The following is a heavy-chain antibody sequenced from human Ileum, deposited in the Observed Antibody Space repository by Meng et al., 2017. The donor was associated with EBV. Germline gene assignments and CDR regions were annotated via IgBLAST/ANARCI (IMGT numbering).Heavy chain of an antibody. Sequence: HLLVQASAPGLGKAPETLSPTCSLSGGSISSSNSCRGWSRQPPGKGLESIQSMWYTDYTYYNPSLKSRVTISADKSKTQFSLRLNSLPAADTAVYYGAMGHDYAKTGYWGQGTLVTVSS. CDR2: MWYTDYT. CDR3: AMGHDYAKTGY. D-gene: IGHD4-17*01. CDR1: GGSISSSNSC. V-gene: IGHV4-39*01. J-gene: IGHJ4*02.